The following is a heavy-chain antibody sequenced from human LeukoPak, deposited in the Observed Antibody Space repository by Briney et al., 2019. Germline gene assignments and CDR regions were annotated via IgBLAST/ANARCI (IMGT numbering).Heavy chain of an antibody. J-gene: IGHJ4*02. V-gene: IGHV1-3*01. CDR2: INAGNGNT. CDR3: ARGGENYYFDY. CDR1: GYSFTSYA. D-gene: IGHD1-7*01. Sequence: GASVKASCKASGYSFTSYAMHWVRQAPGQRLEWMGWINAGNGNTKYSQKFQGRVTITRDTSASTAYMELSSLRSEDTAVYYCARGGENYYFDYWGQGTLVTVSS.